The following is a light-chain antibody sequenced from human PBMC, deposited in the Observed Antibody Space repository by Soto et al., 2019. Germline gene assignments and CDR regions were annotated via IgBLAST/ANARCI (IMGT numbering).Light chain of an antibody. CDR3: QQYKTYWS. Sequence: DIQMTQSPSTLSASVGDRITITCRASQSISSWLAWYQHKPGKAPKVLIYKASSLESGVPSRFSGCGSGTEFTLTISSLQPDDFATYYCQQYKTYWSFGQGTKVEIK. CDR2: KAS. V-gene: IGKV1-5*03. J-gene: IGKJ1*01. CDR1: QSISSW.